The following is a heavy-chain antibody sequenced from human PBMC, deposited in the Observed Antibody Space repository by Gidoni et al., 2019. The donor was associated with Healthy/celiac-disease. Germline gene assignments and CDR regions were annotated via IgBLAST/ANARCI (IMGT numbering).Heavy chain of an antibody. J-gene: IGHJ4*02. Sequence: EVQLVESGGGLVQPGGSLRLYCAASGFTFSSYWMSWVRQAPGKVLEWVANIKQDVSEKYYLDSVKGRFTISRDNAKNSLYMQMNSLRAEDTAVYYCARDSAAGATPDCFDYWGQGTLVTVSS. CDR2: IKQDVSEK. D-gene: IGHD1-26*01. V-gene: IGHV3-7*01. CDR3: ARDSAAGATPDCFDY. CDR1: GFTFSSYW.